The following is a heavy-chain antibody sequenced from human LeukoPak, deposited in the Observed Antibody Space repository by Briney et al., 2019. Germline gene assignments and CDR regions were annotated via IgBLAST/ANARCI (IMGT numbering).Heavy chain of an antibody. CDR2: ISSSSSTI. D-gene: IGHD5/OR15-5a*01. J-gene: IGHJ6*03. Sequence: PGGSLRLSCAASGFTFSSYSMNWVRQAPGKGLEWVSYISSSSSTIYYADSVKGRFTISRDNAKNSLYLQMNSLRAEDTAVYYCARDPRGGSTIIYYYYYMDVWGKGTTVTVSS. CDR1: GFTFSSYS. V-gene: IGHV3-48*01. CDR3: ARDPRGGSTIIYYYYYMDV.